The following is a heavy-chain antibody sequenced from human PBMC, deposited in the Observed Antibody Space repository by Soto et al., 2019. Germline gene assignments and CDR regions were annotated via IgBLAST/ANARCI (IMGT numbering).Heavy chain of an antibody. CDR1: GVSLSVCS. D-gene: IGHD3-10*01. CDR3: ASGMVPSSDY. V-gene: IGHV4-59*01. Sequence: LSLNRPLSGVSLSVCSWSWILHPRGNGLEWIGYIYYSGSTNYNPSLKSRVTISVDTSKHQFSLKLSSVNAAETAVYYCASGMVPSSDYRGQGTLVTVSS. J-gene: IGHJ4*02. CDR2: IYYSGST.